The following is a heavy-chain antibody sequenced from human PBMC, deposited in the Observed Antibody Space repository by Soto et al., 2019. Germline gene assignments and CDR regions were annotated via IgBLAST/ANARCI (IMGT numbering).Heavy chain of an antibody. CDR1: GGSVSSSRYY. V-gene: IGHV4-39*01. J-gene: IGHJ4*02. D-gene: IGHD3-9*01. Sequence: QLQLQESGPGLVKPSETLSLTCTVSGGSVSSSRYYWGWVRQPPGKGLEWIGRVYYSGSTYYNPSLESRVTISVDKSKNQFSLKLMSLSAADTAVYYCGRLEGLATISYYFDYWGQGALVTVSS. CDR3: GRLEGLATISYYFDY. CDR2: VYYSGST.